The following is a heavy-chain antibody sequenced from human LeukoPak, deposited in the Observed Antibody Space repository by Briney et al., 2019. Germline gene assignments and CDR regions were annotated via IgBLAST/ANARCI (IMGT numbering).Heavy chain of an antibody. Sequence: GGSLRLSCAASGFTFSSYAMSWVRQAPGKGLEWVSAISGSGGSTYYADSVKGRLTISRDNSKNTLYLQMNSLRAEDTAVYYCAKAVGGPYYFDYWGQGTLVTVSS. CDR2: ISGSGGST. CDR1: GFTFSSYA. V-gene: IGHV3-23*01. D-gene: IGHD2-8*02. CDR3: AKAVGGPYYFDY. J-gene: IGHJ4*02.